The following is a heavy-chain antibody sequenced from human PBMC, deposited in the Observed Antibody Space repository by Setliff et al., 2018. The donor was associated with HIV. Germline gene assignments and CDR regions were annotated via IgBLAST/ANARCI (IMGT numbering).Heavy chain of an antibody. CDR2: INYSGTT. V-gene: IGHV4-34*01. CDR1: GGSFSDYQ. D-gene: IGHD3-9*01. J-gene: IGHJ6*03. Sequence: PSQTLSLTCAVYGGSFSDYQWSWVRQSPGKGLEWIGQINYSGTTRYNPSLRSRVTMSIDTSKNQFSLKLTSVTAADTAVYYCARHPRHYNILTGYRYYYMDVWGKGTTVTVSS. CDR3: ARHPRHYNILTGYRYYYMDV.